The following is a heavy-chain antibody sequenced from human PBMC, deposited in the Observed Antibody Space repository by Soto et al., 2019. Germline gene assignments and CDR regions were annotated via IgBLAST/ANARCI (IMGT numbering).Heavy chain of an antibody. J-gene: IGHJ4*02. CDR1: GFIFSSYG. D-gene: IGHD2-15*01. V-gene: IGHV3-30*18. Sequence: QVQLVESGGGVVQPGRSLRLSCAASGFIFSSYGMHWVRQAPGKGLEWVAVISYDGRNKYYTDSVKGRFTISRDNSKNTLYLQMDSLRAEDTTVYCCAKDLGSCSGGSCYYFDSWGQGTLVTVSS. CDR2: ISYDGRNK. CDR3: AKDLGSCSGGSCYYFDS.